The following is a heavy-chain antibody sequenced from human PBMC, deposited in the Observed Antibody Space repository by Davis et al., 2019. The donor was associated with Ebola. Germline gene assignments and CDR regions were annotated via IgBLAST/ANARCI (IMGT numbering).Heavy chain of an antibody. D-gene: IGHD6-19*01. V-gene: IGHV3-30*18. CDR2: ISYDGSNK. Sequence: GGSLRLSCAASGFTFSSYGMHWVRQAPGKGLEWVAVISYDGSNKYYADSVKGRFTISRDNSKNTLYLQMNSLRAEDTAVYYCAKGRAGSGWYWVDYWGQGTLVTVSS. J-gene: IGHJ4*02. CDR3: AKGRAGSGWYWVDY. CDR1: GFTFSSYG.